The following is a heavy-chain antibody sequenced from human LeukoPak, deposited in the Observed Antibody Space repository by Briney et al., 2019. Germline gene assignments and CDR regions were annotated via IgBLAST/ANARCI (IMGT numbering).Heavy chain of an antibody. CDR1: GFTFSSYD. Sequence: GGSLRLSCAASGFTFSSYDMHWVRQATGKGLEWVSVIGTAGDTYYPGSVKGRFTISRDNAKNSLYLQMNSLRAEDTAVYYCAREIYRTVVRAGFDYWGQGTLVTVSS. V-gene: IGHV3-13*01. J-gene: IGHJ4*02. CDR3: AREIYRTVVRAGFDY. CDR2: IGTAGDT. D-gene: IGHD4-23*01.